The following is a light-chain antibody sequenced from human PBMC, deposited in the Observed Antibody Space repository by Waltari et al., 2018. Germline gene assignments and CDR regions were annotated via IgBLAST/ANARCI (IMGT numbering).Light chain of an antibody. CDR2: DAS. Sequence: IQLTQSPSSLSASVGDRVTITCRASQDIGYYLAWYQQKPGKAPKLLIYDASNLETGVPSRFSGSGSGTDFTLTISSLQPEDIATYYCQQYDNLPLTFGGGTKVEIK. J-gene: IGKJ4*01. CDR1: QDIGYY. V-gene: IGKV1-33*01. CDR3: QQYDNLPLT.